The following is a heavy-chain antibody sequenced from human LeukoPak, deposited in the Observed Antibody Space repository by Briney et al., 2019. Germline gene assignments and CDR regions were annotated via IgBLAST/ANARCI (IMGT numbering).Heavy chain of an antibody. V-gene: IGHV4-61*02. J-gene: IGHJ4*02. CDR1: GGSISSGGFY. CDR2: IYTSGST. CDR3: ARDHGLYGSGPFDY. Sequence: PSETLSLTCTVSGGSISSGGFYWTWIRQPAGKGLEWIGRIYTSGSTNYNPSLKSRVTMSVDTSKNQFSLKLSSVTAADTAVYYCARDHGLYGSGPFDYWGQGTLVTVSS. D-gene: IGHD3-10*01.